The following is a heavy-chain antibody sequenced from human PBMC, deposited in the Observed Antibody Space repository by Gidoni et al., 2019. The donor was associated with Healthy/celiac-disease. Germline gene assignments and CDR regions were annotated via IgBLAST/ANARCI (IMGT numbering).Heavy chain of an antibody. Sequence: QVQLVASGGGVVQPGRSLRPYCAASGFTFSSYGMHWVRQAPGKGLEWVAVIWYDGSNKYYADSVKGRFTISRDNSKNTLYLQMNSLRAEDTAVYYCARGVLRYFDWLFDHWGQGTLVTVSS. CDR2: IWYDGSNK. D-gene: IGHD3-9*01. V-gene: IGHV3-33*01. J-gene: IGHJ4*02. CDR1: GFTFSSYG. CDR3: ARGVLRYFDWLFDH.